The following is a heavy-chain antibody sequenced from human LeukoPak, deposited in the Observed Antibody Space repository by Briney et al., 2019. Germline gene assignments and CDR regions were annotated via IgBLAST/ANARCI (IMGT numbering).Heavy chain of an antibody. CDR1: GGSISSSSYY. D-gene: IGHD2-21*02. Sequence: PSETLSLTCTVSGGSISSSSYYWGWIRQPPGKGLEWIGSIYYSGSTYYNPSLKSRVTISVDTSKNQFSLKLSSVTAADTAVYYCAKDPPNCGGDCYVQHWGQGTLVTVSS. CDR2: IYYSGST. CDR3: AKDPPNCGGDCYVQH. J-gene: IGHJ1*01. V-gene: IGHV4-39*02.